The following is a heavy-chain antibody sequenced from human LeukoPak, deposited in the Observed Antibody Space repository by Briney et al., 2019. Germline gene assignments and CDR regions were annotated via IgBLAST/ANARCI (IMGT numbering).Heavy chain of an antibody. Sequence: PVASVKVSCKVSGYTLTELSMHWVRQAPGKGLEWMGGFDPEDGETIYAQKFQGRVTMTEDTSTDTAYMELSSLRSEDTAVYYCARDFLGRYDSSGSSFDYWGQGTLVTVSS. J-gene: IGHJ4*02. D-gene: IGHD3-22*01. CDR2: FDPEDGET. CDR3: ARDFLGRYDSSGSSFDY. CDR1: GYTLTELS. V-gene: IGHV1-24*01.